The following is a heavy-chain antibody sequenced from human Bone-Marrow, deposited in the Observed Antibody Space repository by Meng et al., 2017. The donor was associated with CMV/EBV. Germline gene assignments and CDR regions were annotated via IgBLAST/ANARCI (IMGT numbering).Heavy chain of an antibody. Sequence: GESLKISCAASGFTFSSYAMHRVRQAPGKGLEWVAVISYDGSNKYYADSVKGRFTISRDNSKNTLYLQMNSLRAEDTAVYYCARVSVDYYYGMDVWGQGTTVTVSS. CDR3: ARVSVDYYYGMDV. D-gene: IGHD3-10*01. CDR2: ISYDGSNK. V-gene: IGHV3-30-3*01. CDR1: GFTFSSYA. J-gene: IGHJ6*02.